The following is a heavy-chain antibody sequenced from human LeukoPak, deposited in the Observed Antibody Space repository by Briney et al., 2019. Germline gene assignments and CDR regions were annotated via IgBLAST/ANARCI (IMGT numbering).Heavy chain of an antibody. CDR1: GGSISSSGHY. V-gene: IGHV4-31*03. Sequence: SETLSLTCIVSGGSISSSGHYWSWIRQHPGKGLEWIGCIYYSGSTYYNPSLKSRVTISLDTSKNQFSLKLSSVTAADTAVYYCARADSGFGKNWFDPWGQGTLVTVSS. J-gene: IGHJ5*02. CDR3: ARADSGFGKNWFDP. D-gene: IGHD3-10*01. CDR2: IYYSGST.